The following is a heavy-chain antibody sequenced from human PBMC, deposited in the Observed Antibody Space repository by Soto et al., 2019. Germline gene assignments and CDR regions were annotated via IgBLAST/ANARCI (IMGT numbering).Heavy chain of an antibody. D-gene: IGHD7-27*01. CDR3: AGRHKNWDNWFDP. V-gene: IGHV1-18*01. Sequence: ASGKVSCKASGYTFTSYGISWVRQAPGQGLEWMGWISAYNGNTNYAQKLQGRVTMTTDTSTSTAYMELRSLRSDDTAVYYCAGRHKNWDNWFDPWGQGTLVTVSS. CDR2: ISAYNGNT. CDR1: GYTFTSYG. J-gene: IGHJ5*02.